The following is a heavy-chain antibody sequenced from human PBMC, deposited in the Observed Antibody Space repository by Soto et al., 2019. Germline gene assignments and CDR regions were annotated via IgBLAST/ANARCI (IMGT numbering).Heavy chain of an antibody. CDR2: ISYDGSNK. J-gene: IGHJ5*02. CDR1: GFTFSSYG. D-gene: IGHD2-15*01. V-gene: IGHV3-30*03. Sequence: GGSLRLSCAASGFTFSSYGMHWVRQAPGKGLEWVAVISYDGSNKYYADSVKGRFTISRDNSKNTLYLQMNSLRAEDTAVYYCATRYCSGGSCYHKNWFDPWGQGTLVTVSS. CDR3: ATRYCSGGSCYHKNWFDP.